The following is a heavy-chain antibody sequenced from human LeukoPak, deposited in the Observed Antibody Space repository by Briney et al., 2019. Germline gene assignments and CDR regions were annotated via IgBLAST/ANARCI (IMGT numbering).Heavy chain of an antibody. D-gene: IGHD3-22*01. CDR3: AKRGVVIRVILVGFHKEAYYFDS. CDR2: ISGSGGST. V-gene: IGHV3-23*01. J-gene: IGHJ4*02. CDR1: GITLSNYG. Sequence: GGSLRLSCAVSGITLSNYGMSWGRQAPGKGLEWVAGISGSGGSTNYADSVKGRFNISRDNPKNTLFLQMNSLRAEDTAVYFCAKRGVVIRVILVGFHKEAYYFDSWGQGALVTVSS.